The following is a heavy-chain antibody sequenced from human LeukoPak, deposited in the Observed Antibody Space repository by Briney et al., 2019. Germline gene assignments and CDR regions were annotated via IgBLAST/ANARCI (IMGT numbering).Heavy chain of an antibody. V-gene: IGHV1-69*04. CDR2: IIPILGIA. J-gene: IGHJ5*02. CDR1: GGTFSSYT. CDR3: ARDLNDFWSGNNWFDP. D-gene: IGHD3-3*01. Sequence: SVKVSCKASGGTFSSYTISWVRQAPGQGLEWMGRIIPILGIANYAQKFQGRVTITADKSTSTAYMELSSLRSEDTAVYFCARDLNDFWSGNNWFDPWGQGTLVTVSS.